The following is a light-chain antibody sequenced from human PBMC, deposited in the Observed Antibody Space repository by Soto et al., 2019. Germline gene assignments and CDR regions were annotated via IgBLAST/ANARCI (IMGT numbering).Light chain of an antibody. Sequence: IVITQAPTTLSVSPREGVTLSCRASQSVRSHLAWYQQKPGQPPRLLIYGASTRATGIPARFSGSGFGTEFTLTISSLQSEDFAVYYCQQYKNWPLFGQGTRLEIK. CDR2: GAS. J-gene: IGKJ5*01. CDR1: QSVRSH. CDR3: QQYKNWPL. V-gene: IGKV3-15*01.